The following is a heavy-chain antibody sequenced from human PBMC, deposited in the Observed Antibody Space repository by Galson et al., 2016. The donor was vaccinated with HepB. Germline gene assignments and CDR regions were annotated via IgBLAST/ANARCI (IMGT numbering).Heavy chain of an antibody. V-gene: IGHV3-48*02. CDR3: AREGNGDYDEAFDI. CDR2: ITDSSSII. J-gene: IGHJ3*02. D-gene: IGHD4-17*01. CDR1: GFTFNSYG. Sequence: SLRLSCAASGFTFNSYGMHWVRQAPGKGLEWVSYITDSSSIIYYADSVKGRFTISRDNAKNSLYLQMNSLRDEDTAVYYCAREGNGDYDEAFDIWGQGTMVTVSS.